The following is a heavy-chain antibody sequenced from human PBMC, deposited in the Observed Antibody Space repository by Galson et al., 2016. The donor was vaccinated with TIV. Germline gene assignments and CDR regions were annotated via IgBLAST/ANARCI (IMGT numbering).Heavy chain of an antibody. D-gene: IGHD1-26*01. CDR1: GFTFSNHW. CDR3: ARAWAGSESY. Sequence: SLRLSCAGSGFTFSNHWMAWVRQAPGKGLEWVANVNQDGSVKYYVDSVKGRFIISRDNAKNSVNLQMNSLRAEDTAVYYCARAWAGSESYWGQGILVTVSS. V-gene: IGHV3-7*03. J-gene: IGHJ4*02. CDR2: VNQDGSVK.